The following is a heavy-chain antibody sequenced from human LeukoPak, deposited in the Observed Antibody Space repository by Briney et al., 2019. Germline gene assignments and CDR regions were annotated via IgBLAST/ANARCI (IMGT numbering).Heavy chain of an antibody. CDR2: ISPYNGNT. CDR3: ARPVRGSSTDYFDY. CDR1: GYTFSSYD. V-gene: IGHV1-18*01. D-gene: IGHD3-16*01. Sequence: ASVKVSCKPSGYTFSSYDINWVRQAPGQGLEWMGWISPYNGNTNYAQKFQGRVTMTTDTSTSTAYLELRSLRSDDTAVYYCARPVRGSSTDYFDYWGQGTLVTVSS. J-gene: IGHJ4*02.